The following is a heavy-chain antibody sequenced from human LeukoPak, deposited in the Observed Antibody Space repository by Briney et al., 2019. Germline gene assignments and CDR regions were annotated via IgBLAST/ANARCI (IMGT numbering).Heavy chain of an antibody. J-gene: IGHJ4*02. CDR1: GFTFSQYA. D-gene: IGHD6-13*01. V-gene: IGHV3-30*03. CDR3: ARIGYSSSSFDY. CDR2: ISYDGSNK. Sequence: PGGSLRLSCAASGFTFSQYAMHWVRQAPGKGLEWVAVISYDGSNKYYADSVKGRFTISRDNAKNSVYLQMNSLRADDTAVYYCARIGYSSSSFDYWGQGTLVIVSS.